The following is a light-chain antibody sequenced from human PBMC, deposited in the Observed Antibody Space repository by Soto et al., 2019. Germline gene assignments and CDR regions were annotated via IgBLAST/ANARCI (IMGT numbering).Light chain of an antibody. CDR2: DVS. V-gene: IGLV2-14*01. Sequence: QSALTQPASVSGSRGQSITISCTGMSSDVGGYNYVSWYQQHPGKVPKLMIYDVSNRPSGVSNRFSGSKSGNTASLTISGLQAEDEADYYCSSYTSLTSVVFGGGTKLTVL. CDR3: SSYTSLTSVV. J-gene: IGLJ2*01. CDR1: SSDVGGYNY.